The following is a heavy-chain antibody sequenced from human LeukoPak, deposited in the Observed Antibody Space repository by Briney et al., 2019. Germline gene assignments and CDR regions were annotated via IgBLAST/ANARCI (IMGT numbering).Heavy chain of an antibody. Sequence: GGSLRLSCAASGSTFSTYTMNWVRQAPGKGLEWVSYISGSSSTIYYADSVKGRFTISRDNAKNSLYLQMNSLRDEDTAVYYCARKRAFDIWGQGTLVTVSS. V-gene: IGHV3-48*02. CDR2: ISGSSSTI. CDR1: GSTFSTYT. CDR3: ARKRAFDI. J-gene: IGHJ3*02.